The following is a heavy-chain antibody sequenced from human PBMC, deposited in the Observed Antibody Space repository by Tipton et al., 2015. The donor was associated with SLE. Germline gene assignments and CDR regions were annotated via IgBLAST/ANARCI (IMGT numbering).Heavy chain of an antibody. CDR1: GYTFTGYY. CDR2: INPNSGGT. J-gene: IGHJ4*02. V-gene: IGHV1-2*02. CDR3: ARDRIRGELLRVFDY. Sequence: QLVQSGPEVKKPGASVKVSCKASGYTFTGYYMHWVRQAPGQGLEWMGWINPNSGGTNYAQKFQGRVTMTRDTSISTAYMELSRLRSDDTAVYYCARDRIRGELLRVFDYWGQGTLVTVSS. D-gene: IGHD1-26*01.